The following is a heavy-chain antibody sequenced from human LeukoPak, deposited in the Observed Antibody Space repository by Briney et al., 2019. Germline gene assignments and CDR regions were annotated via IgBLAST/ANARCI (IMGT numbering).Heavy chain of an antibody. CDR3: ARAQGFGVVRYFDL. D-gene: IGHD3-3*01. V-gene: IGHV4-34*01. CDR2: INHSGST. J-gene: IGHJ2*01. CDR1: GGSFSGYY. Sequence: SETLSLTCAVCGGSFSGYYWSWIRQPPGKGLEWIGEINHSGSTNYNPSLKSRVTISVDTSKNQFSLKLSSVTAADTAVYYCARAQGFGVVRYFDLWGRGTLVTVSS.